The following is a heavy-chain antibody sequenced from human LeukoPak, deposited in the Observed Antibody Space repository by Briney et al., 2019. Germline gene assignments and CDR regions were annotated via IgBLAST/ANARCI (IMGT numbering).Heavy chain of an antibody. J-gene: IGHJ6*02. CDR3: ASLAETYYYGMDV. D-gene: IGHD3-16*01. Sequence: SETLSLTCAVYGGSFSGYYWSWIRQPPGKGLEWIGEINHSGSTNYNPSLKSRVTISVDTSKNQFSLKLSSVTAADTAVYYCASLAETYYYGMDVWGQGTTVTVSS. V-gene: IGHV4-34*01. CDR1: GGSFSGYY. CDR2: INHSGST.